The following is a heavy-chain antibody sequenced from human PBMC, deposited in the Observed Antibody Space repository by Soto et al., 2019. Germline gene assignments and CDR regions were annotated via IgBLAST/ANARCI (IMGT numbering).Heavy chain of an antibody. V-gene: IGHV4-59*01. CDR1: GGSISSYY. Sequence: SETLSITCTVSGGSISSYYWSWTRQPPGKGLEWIGYFYYSGSTNYNPSLKSRVTLSVYTSKNQFSLKLNSVTAADTAVYYCARGTLTSYFDYWGQGTLVTVSS. J-gene: IGHJ4*02. CDR2: FYYSGST. CDR3: ARGTLTSYFDY.